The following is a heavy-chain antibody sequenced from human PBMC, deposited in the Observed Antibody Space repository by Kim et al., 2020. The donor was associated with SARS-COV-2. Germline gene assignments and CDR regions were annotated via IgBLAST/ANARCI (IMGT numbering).Heavy chain of an antibody. CDR1: GYTFTNYA. J-gene: IGHJ4*02. V-gene: IGHV7-4-1*02. Sequence: ASVKVSCKAAGYTFTNYAMNWVRQPPGQGLEWMGWIHTKTGNPTYAHGFTGRFVFSLDTSASTAFLQISSLKAEDTAVYYCASGISMVQGEEFDYWGQGT. CDR3: ASGISMVQGEEFDY. D-gene: IGHD3-10*01. CDR2: IHTKTGNP.